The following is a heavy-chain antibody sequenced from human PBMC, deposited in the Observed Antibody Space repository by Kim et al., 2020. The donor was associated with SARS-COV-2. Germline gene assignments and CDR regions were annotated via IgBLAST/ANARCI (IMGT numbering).Heavy chain of an antibody. CDR3: ARRLRRRLSVQLERRGGAFDS. V-gene: IGHV4-34*01. CDR1: GGSFSGYY. J-gene: IGHJ3*02. CDR2: INHSGST. Sequence: SETLSLTCAVYGGSFSGYYWSWIRQPPGKGLEWIGEINHSGSTNYYPSLKSRVTISVDTSKNQFSLKLSAVTAADTAVYYCARRLRRRLSVQLERRGGAFDSWGQGTMVTVSS. D-gene: IGHD1-1*01.